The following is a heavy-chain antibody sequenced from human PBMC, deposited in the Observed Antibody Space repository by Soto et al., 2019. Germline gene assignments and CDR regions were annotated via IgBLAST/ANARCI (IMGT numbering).Heavy chain of an antibody. J-gene: IGHJ4*02. CDR2: ISYDGSNK. Sequence: SGGSLRLSCAASGFTFSSYGMHWVRQAPGKGLEWVAVISYDGSNKYYADSVKGRFTISRDNSKNTLYLQMNSLRAEDTAVYYCAKAEWELPYFDYWGQGTLVTVSS. CDR3: AKAEWELPYFDY. D-gene: IGHD1-26*01. CDR1: GFTFSSYG. V-gene: IGHV3-30*18.